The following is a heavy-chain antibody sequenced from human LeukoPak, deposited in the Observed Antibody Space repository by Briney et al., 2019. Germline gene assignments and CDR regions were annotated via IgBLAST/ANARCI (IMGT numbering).Heavy chain of an antibody. J-gene: IGHJ4*02. CDR2: MNPNSGNT. CDR1: GYTFTSYD. D-gene: IGHD3-3*01. Sequence: GASVKVSCKVSGYTFTSYDIHWVRQATGQGLEWMGWMNPNSGNTGYAQKFQGRVTMTRNTYINTAYMELRSLRSEDTAVYYCARYDFGSGYPNRYYYLNCGRQGSLV. CDR3: ARYDFGSGYPNRYYYLNC. V-gene: IGHV1-8*01.